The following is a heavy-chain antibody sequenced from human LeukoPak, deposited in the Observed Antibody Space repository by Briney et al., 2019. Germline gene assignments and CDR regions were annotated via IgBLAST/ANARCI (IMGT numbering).Heavy chain of an antibody. CDR1: GFTFSTYV. Sequence: GGSLRLSCAASGFTFSTYVMSWVRQAPGKGLEWVSAISGTGGSTYYADSVKGRFTISRDISMTTLFLQMDSLRAEDTAVYYCAKAPYSGSHFDYWGQGTLVTVSS. J-gene: IGHJ4*02. CDR2: ISGTGGST. CDR3: AKAPYSGSHFDY. V-gene: IGHV3-23*01. D-gene: IGHD1-26*01.